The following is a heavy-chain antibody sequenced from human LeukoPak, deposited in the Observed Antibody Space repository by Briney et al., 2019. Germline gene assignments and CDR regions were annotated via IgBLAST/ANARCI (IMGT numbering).Heavy chain of an antibody. J-gene: IGHJ4*02. CDR2: IHYSGST. D-gene: IGHD1-26*01. CDR1: GGPIGTYY. V-gene: IGHV4-59*01. CDR3: ARASIVGATYYFDY. Sequence: SETLSLTCTVSGGPIGTYYWSWIRQPPGKGLEWIGYIHYSGSTNHNPSLKSRVTISVDTSKNQFSQKLISVTAADTAVYYRARASIVGATYYFDYWGQGTLVTVSS.